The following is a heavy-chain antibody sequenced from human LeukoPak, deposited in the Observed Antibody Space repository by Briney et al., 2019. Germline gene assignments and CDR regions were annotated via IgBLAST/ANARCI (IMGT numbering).Heavy chain of an antibody. Sequence: PGGSLRLSCAASGFTFSYAWMSWVRQAPGKGLEWVGRIKSKTDGGTTDNAAPMKGRFTISRDDAKNTLYLQMNSLKTEDTAVYYCTTGHDYGDYGFGYYFDYWGQGTLVTVSS. CDR2: IKSKTDGGTT. CDR1: GFTFSYAW. V-gene: IGHV3-15*01. J-gene: IGHJ4*02. CDR3: TTGHDYGDYGFGYYFDY. D-gene: IGHD4-17*01.